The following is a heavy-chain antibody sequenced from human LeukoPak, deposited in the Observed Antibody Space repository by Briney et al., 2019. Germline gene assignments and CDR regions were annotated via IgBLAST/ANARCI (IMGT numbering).Heavy chain of an antibody. Sequence: GGSLRLSCAASGFTFSSYSMNWVRQAPGKGLEWVSSISSSSSYIYYADSVKGRFTISRDNAKNSLYLQMNSLRAEDTAVYYCARETVEIGAFDIWGQGTMVTVSS. V-gene: IGHV3-21*01. D-gene: IGHD5-24*01. J-gene: IGHJ3*02. CDR2: ISSSSSYI. CDR1: GFTFSSYS. CDR3: ARETVEIGAFDI.